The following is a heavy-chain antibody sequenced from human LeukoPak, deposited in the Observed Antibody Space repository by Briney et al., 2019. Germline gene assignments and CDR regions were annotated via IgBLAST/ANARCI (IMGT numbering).Heavy chain of an antibody. V-gene: IGHV3-48*01. Sequence: PGGSMRLSCAASGFTFSSYSMNWVRQAPGKGLEWVSYISSSSSTIHYADSVKGRFTISRDNAKNSLYLQMNSLRAEDTAVYYCARPEGATTTYWGQGTLVTVSS. CDR2: ISSSSSTI. D-gene: IGHD1-26*01. CDR3: ARPEGATTTY. J-gene: IGHJ4*02. CDR1: GFTFSSYS.